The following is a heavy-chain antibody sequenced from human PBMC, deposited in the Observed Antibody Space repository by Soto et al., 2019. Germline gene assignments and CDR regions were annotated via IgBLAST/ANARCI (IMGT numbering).Heavy chain of an antibody. CDR1: YCKFVDFW. D-gene: IGHD2-2*02. CDR2: IDPSDSYT. CDR3: ARQDCTITSCYTSADNLKYNWFDP. V-gene: IGHV5-10-1*01. Sequence: PXQSHRDPWRGAYCKFVDFWGTWMSKITGNGLERMGRIDPSDSYTKYNPSLQGHVTISADKSITTAYLQWSSLKASDTAMYYCARQDCTITSCYTSADNLKYNWFDPWGQAPLVTVSS. J-gene: IGHJ5*02.